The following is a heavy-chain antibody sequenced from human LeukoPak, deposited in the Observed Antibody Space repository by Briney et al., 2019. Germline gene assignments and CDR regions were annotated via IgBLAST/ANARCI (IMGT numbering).Heavy chain of an antibody. J-gene: IGHJ4*02. CDR3: ARPRGEEYLLGATNY. CDR2: IDYRGGT. CDR1: GGSINRSNYY. D-gene: IGHD1-26*01. Sequence: SETLSLTCTVPGGSINRSNYYWGWIRQPPGKGLEWIGSIDYRGGTYYNPSLKSRVTISVDTSKNQFSLKLSSVTAADTAVYYCARPRGEEYLLGATNYWGQGTLVTVSS. V-gene: IGHV4-39*01.